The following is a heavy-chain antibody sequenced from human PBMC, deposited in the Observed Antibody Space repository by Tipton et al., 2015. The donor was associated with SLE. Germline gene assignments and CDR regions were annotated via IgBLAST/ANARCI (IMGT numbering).Heavy chain of an antibody. CDR2: ISSSTGYV. D-gene: IGHD1-26*01. V-gene: IGHV3-21*04. CDR3: ARDPSRVGATGLFDY. CDR1: GFTFSSYS. Sequence: SLRLSCAASGFTFSSYSMNWVRQAPGKGLEWVSSISSSTGYVYYADSLKGRFTISRDNAKNSLYLQMNSLRAEDTAVYYCARDPSRVGATGLFDYWGQGTLVTVSS. J-gene: IGHJ4*02.